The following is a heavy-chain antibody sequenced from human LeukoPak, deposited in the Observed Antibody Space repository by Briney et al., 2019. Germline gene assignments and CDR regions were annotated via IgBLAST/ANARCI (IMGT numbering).Heavy chain of an antibody. CDR1: GFTFSTYS. V-gene: IGHV3-21*01. CDR3: ARDWSSSAWMDGVDV. D-gene: IGHD6-19*01. J-gene: IGHJ6*02. Sequence: PGGSLRLSCAASGFTFSTYSTNWVRQAPGKGLEWVSSISISSDYIYYADSVKGRFTISRDNANNSLHLQMNSLRAEDTAVYYCARDWSSSAWMDGVDVWGQGTTVTAS. CDR2: ISISSDYI.